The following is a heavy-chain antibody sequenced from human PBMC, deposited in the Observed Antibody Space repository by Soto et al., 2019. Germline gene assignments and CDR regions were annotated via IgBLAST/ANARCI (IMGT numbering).Heavy chain of an antibody. CDR1: GFTFSSYA. CDR2: IWYDGSNK. J-gene: IGHJ4*02. V-gene: IGHV3-30*18. D-gene: IGHD3-10*01. CDR3: AKARHGSGTYSYFDY. Sequence: QVQLVESGGGVVQPGRSLRLSCAASGFTFSSYAMHWVRQAPGNGLEWVAVIWYDGSNKNYADSVKGRFTISRDNSKKTLYLQMNSLRTEDTAVYYCAKARHGSGTYSYFDYWGQGILVTVSS.